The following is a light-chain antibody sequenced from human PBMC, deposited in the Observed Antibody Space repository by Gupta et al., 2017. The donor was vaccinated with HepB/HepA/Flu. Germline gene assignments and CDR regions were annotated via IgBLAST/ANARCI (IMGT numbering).Light chain of an antibody. J-gene: IGKJ2*04. CDR1: QSISSY. CDR2: AAS. Sequence: DIQMTHSPSSLSASVGDRVTITCRASQSISSYLNWYQQKPGKAPKLLIYAASSLQSGVPSRFSGSGSGTDFTLTISRLQPEDFATYYCQQSDSTPRSFGQGTKLEIK. CDR3: QQSDSTPRS. V-gene: IGKV1-39*01.